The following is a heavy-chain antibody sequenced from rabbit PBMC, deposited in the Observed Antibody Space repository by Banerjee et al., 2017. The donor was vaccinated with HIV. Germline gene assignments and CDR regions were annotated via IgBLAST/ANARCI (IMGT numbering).Heavy chain of an antibody. CDR3: ARRAVDSGAGYVL. CDR1: GFSFSTSYY. Sequence: QSLEESGGDLVKPGASLTLTCTASGFSFSTSYYMCWVRQAPGKGLEWSACIDIGDGSTYYASWVNGRFTISKTSSTTVTLQMTSLTAADTATYFCARRAVDSGAGYVLWGQGTLVTVS. J-gene: IGHJ3*01. V-gene: IGHV1S40*01. D-gene: IGHD6-1*01. CDR2: IDIGDGST.